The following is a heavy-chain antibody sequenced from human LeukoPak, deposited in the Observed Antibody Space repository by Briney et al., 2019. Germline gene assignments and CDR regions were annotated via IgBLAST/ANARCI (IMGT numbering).Heavy chain of an antibody. CDR1: GFTFSSYG. CDR3: AKDLGGAPTGANAFDI. J-gene: IGHJ3*02. D-gene: IGHD1-26*01. CDR2: ISYDGSNK. Sequence: GGYLRLSCAASGFTFSSYGMHWVRQAPGKGLEWVAVISYDGSNKYYADSVKGRFTISRDNSKNTLYLQMNSLRAEDTAVYYCAKDLGGAPTGANAFDIWGQGTMVTISS. V-gene: IGHV3-30*18.